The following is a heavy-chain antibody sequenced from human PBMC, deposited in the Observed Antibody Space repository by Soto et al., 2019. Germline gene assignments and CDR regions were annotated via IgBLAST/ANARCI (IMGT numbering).Heavy chain of an antibody. Sequence: SETLSLTCTVSSGSISSTIYSWDWIRQPPGKGLEWIGYIYYSGSTNYNPSLKSRVTVSVDTSKNQFSLKLRSVTAADTAVYYCARTSSSWPGRFDYWGQGTLVTVSS. V-gene: IGHV4-61*05. CDR2: IYYSGST. CDR1: SGSISSTIYS. D-gene: IGHD6-13*01. CDR3: ARTSSSWPGRFDY. J-gene: IGHJ4*02.